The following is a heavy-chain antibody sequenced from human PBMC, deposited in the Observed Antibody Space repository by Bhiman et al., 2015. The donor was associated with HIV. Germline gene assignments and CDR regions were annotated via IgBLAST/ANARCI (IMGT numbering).Heavy chain of an antibody. CDR2: ISSSSSYI. CDR3: AREFTGYSSSNFDY. CDR1: GFTFSTYN. Sequence: EVQLVESGGGLVKPGGSLRLSCAASGFTFSTYNMNWVRQAPGKGLEWVSSISSSSSYIYYADSVKGRFTISRDNAKNSLYLQMNSLGAEDTAVYYCAREFTGYSSSNFDYWGQGTLVTVSS. V-gene: IGHV3-21*01. D-gene: IGHD6-13*01. J-gene: IGHJ4*02.